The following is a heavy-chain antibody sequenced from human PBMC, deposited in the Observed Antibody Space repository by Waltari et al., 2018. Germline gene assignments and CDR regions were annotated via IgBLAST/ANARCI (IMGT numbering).Heavy chain of an antibody. V-gene: IGHV3-53*01. CDR2: IYSGCRT. CDR3: ARDPVATNYYYYGMDV. D-gene: IGHD5-12*01. CDR1: GFTVSSNY. J-gene: IGHJ6*02. Sequence: EVQLVESGGGLIQPGGSLRLSCAASGFTVSSNYMSWVRQAPGKGLEWVSVIYSGCRTYYVDSVKGRFTISRDNSKNTLYLQMNSLRAEDTAVYYCARDPVATNYYYYGMDVWGQGTTVTVSS.